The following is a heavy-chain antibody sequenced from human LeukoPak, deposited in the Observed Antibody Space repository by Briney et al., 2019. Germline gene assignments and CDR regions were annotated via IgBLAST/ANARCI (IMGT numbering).Heavy chain of an antibody. J-gene: IGHJ4*02. V-gene: IGHV1-18*01. CDR1: GYTFTSYG. CDR2: ISAYNGNT. D-gene: IGHD5-12*01. Sequence: ASVKVSCKASGYTFTSYGISWVRQAPGQGLEWMGWISAYNGNTNYAQKLQGRVTMTTDTSTSTAYMELRSLRSDDTAVYYCARVDGYSGYAPADYFDYWGQGTLVTVSS. CDR3: ARVDGYSGYAPADYFDY.